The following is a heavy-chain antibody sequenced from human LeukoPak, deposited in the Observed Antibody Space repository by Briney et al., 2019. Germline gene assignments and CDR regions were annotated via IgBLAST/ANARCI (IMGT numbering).Heavy chain of an antibody. CDR2: ISGSGDNT. V-gene: IGHV3-23*01. J-gene: IGHJ4*02. CDR3: AKEIDDTSDWNDY. D-gene: IGHD3-22*01. CDR1: GFTFSSYA. Sequence: PGGSLRLSCAASGFTFSSYAMSWVRQAPGKGLEWVSGISGSGDNTYYADSVKGRFTISRDNSKNTLYLQMNSLRAEDTAIYYCAKEIDDTSDWNDYWGQGTLVTVSS.